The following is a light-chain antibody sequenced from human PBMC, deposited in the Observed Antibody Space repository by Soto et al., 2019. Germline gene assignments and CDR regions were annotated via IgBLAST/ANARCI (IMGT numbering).Light chain of an antibody. Sequence: DIQMTQSPSPLSASVGDRVTITCRARQSISSWLAWYQQKPGKAPKILILKASSLESGVPSRFSGSGSGTEFTLTISSLQPDDLATYYCQQYNNYFWAFGQGTKVDIK. CDR3: QQYNNYFWA. CDR1: QSISSW. V-gene: IGKV1-5*03. J-gene: IGKJ1*01. CDR2: KAS.